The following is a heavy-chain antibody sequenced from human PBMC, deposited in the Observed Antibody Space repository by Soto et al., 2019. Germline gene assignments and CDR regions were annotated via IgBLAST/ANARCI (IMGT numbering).Heavy chain of an antibody. CDR3: ARVLKLGILTGYYTNYYYGLDV. V-gene: IGHV3-21*01. CDR2: ISSSSSYI. Sequence: GGSLRLSCAASGFTFSSYSMNWARQAPGKGLEWVSSISSSSSYIYYADSVKGRFTISRDNAKNSLYLQMNSLRAEDTAVYYCARVLKLGILTGYYTNYYYGLDVWGRGTTVTVSS. CDR1: GFTFSSYS. D-gene: IGHD3-9*01. J-gene: IGHJ6*02.